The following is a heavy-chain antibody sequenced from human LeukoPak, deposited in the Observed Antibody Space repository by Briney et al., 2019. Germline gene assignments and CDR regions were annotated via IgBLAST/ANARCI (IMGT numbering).Heavy chain of an antibody. CDR2: ISYDGSNK. V-gene: IGHV3-30*18. CDR1: GFTFSSYG. CDR3: AKARPSHKIEDFDI. Sequence: GGSLRLSCAASGFTFSSYGMHWVRQAPGKGLEWVAVISYDGSNKYYADSVKGRFTVSRDNSKNTLYLQMNSLRAEDTAVYYCAKARPSHKIEDFDIWGQGTMVTVSS. J-gene: IGHJ3*02.